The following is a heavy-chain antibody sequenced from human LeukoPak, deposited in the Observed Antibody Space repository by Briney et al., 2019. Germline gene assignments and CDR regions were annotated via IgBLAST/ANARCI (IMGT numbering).Heavy chain of an antibody. CDR1: GVSISSGSYS. CDR2: SYYSVST. D-gene: IGHD1-26*01. V-gene: IGHV4-39*01. CDR3: ARHYVAGRYEGAWFDP. J-gene: IGHJ5*02. Sequence: SETLSLTCTIPGVSISSGSYSLSWMRQPAGKGLEWTGSSYYSVSTYYNPSLKSQLTISVDTSINHFSLKLSSVTDADTAVYYCARHYVAGRYEGAWFDPWGQGTLVTVSS.